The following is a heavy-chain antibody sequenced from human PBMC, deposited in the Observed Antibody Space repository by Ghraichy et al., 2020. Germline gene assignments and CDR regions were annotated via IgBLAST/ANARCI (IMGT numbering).Heavy chain of an antibody. CDR3: ARDGPGTVWSGGYLDL. CDR1: GFTFSSYW. Sequence: GGSLRLSCAASGFTFSSYWMSWVRQAPEKGPEWVANIKQDGSERYYVDSVRGRFTISRDNAKNSLYLQMNSLRAEDTAVYYCARDGPGTVWSGGYLDLWGRGTLVTVSS. CDR2: IKQDGSER. D-gene: IGHD3-3*01. J-gene: IGHJ2*01. V-gene: IGHV3-7*01.